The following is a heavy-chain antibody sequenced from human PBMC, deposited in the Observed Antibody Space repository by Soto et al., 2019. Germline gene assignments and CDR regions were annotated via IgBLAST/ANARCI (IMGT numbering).Heavy chain of an antibody. J-gene: IGHJ6*03. V-gene: IGHV3-21*01. Sequence: GGSLRLSCAASGFTFSSYSMNWVRQAPGKGLEWVSSISSSSSYIYYADSVKGRFTISRDNAKNSLYLQMNSLRAEDTAVYYCARDGIAAAGYYYYYYMDVWGKGTTVTVSS. CDR2: ISSSSSYI. CDR1: GFTFSSYS. D-gene: IGHD6-13*01. CDR3: ARDGIAAAGYYYYYYMDV.